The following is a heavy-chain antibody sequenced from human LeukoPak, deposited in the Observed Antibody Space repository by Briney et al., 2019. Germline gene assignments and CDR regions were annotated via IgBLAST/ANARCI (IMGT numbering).Heavy chain of an antibody. Sequence: GGSLRLSCAVSGFTVSVNYMSWVRQAPGRGLEWVSIIYSGGRTFYADSVKGRFTISRDNSKNTLFLQMNSLRVEDTAIYYFLRYNWNDDAFDIWGQGTLVTVSS. V-gene: IGHV3-53*01. D-gene: IGHD1-1*01. CDR2: IYSGGRT. CDR1: GFTVSVNY. CDR3: LRYNWNDDAFDI. J-gene: IGHJ3*02.